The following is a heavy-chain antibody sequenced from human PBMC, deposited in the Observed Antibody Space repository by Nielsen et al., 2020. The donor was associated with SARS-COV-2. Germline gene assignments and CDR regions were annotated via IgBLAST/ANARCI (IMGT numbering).Heavy chain of an antibody. J-gene: IGHJ3*02. Sequence: GGSLRLSCAASGFTFSSYAMHWVRQAPGKWLEWVAVISYDGSNKYYADSVKGRFTISRDNSKNTLYLQMNSLRAEDTAVYYCARDSSSWSLDAFDIWGQGTMVTVSS. CDR1: GFTFSSYA. V-gene: IGHV3-30-3*01. CDR2: ISYDGSNK. D-gene: IGHD6-13*01. CDR3: ARDSSSWSLDAFDI.